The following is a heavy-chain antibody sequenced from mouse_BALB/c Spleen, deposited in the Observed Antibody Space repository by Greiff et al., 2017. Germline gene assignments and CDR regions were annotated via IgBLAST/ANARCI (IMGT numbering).Heavy chain of an antibody. V-gene: IGHV7-3*02. CDR3: ARVYRYVAMDY. D-gene: IGHD2-14*01. CDR2: IRNKANGYTT. Sequence: EVQRVESGGGLVQPGGSLRLSCATSGFTFTDYYMSWVRQPPGKALEWLGFIRNKANGYTTEYSASVKGRFTISRDNSQSILYLQMNTLRAEDSATYYCARVYRYVAMDYWGQGTSVTVSS. CDR1: GFTFTDYY. J-gene: IGHJ4*01.